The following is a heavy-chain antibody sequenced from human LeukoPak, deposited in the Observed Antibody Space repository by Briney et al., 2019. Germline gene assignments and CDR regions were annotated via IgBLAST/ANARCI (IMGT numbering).Heavy chain of an antibody. CDR3: ARASFYLGYCSSCYYYGMDV. CDR1: GYTFTGYH. V-gene: IGHV1-2*06. Sequence: GASVKVSCKASGYTFTGYHMHWVRQAPGQGLEWMGRINPNSGDTNYAQKFQGRVTMTRNTSISTAYMELSSLRSEDTAVYYCARASFYLGYCSSCYYYGMDVWGQGTTVTVSS. CDR2: INPNSGDT. D-gene: IGHD2-2*01. J-gene: IGHJ6*02.